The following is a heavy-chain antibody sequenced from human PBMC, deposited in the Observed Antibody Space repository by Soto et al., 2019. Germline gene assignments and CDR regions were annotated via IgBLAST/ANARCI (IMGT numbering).Heavy chain of an antibody. V-gene: IGHV3-33*01. CDR1: GGPFSSYG. CDR2: IWYDGSEK. CDR3: AREGSSGWDDAFDI. J-gene: IGHJ3*02. D-gene: IGHD6-19*01. Sequence: GGSLRLSCASSGGPFSSYGMHWVRQAPGKGLEWVAVIWYDGSEKYYVDSVKGRFTISRDNAKNSLYLQMNSLRAEDTAVYYCAREGSSGWDDAFDIWGQGTMVTVSS.